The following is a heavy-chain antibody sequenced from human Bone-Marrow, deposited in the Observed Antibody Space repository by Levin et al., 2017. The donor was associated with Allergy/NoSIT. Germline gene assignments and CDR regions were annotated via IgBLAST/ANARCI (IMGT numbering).Heavy chain of an antibody. CDR2: INSDGSST. J-gene: IGHJ5*02. Sequence: GESLKISCAASGFTFSSYWMHWVRQAPGKGLVWVSRINSDGSSTSYADSVKGRFTISRDNAKNTLYLQMNSLRAEDTAVYYCAREYRLRKELSWKWVQGVIHTANNWFDPWGQGTLVTVSA. D-gene: IGHD3-10*01. CDR1: GFTFSSYW. CDR3: AREYRLRKELSWKWVQGVIHTANNWFDP. V-gene: IGHV3-74*01.